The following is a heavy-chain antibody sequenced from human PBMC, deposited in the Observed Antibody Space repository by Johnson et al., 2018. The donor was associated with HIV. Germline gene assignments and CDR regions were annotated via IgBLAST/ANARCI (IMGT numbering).Heavy chain of an antibody. CDR1: GFTFDDYA. CDR2: ISWNSGSI. J-gene: IGHJ3*02. Sequence: VQLVESGGGVVRPGGSLRLSCAASGFTFDDYAMHWVRQAPGKGLEWVSGISWNSGSIGYADSVKGRFTISRDNAKNSLYLQMNSLRAEDTALYYCAKVMSLIAAGSDAFDIWGQGTMVTVSS. CDR3: AKVMSLIAAGSDAFDI. D-gene: IGHD6-13*01. V-gene: IGHV3-9*01.